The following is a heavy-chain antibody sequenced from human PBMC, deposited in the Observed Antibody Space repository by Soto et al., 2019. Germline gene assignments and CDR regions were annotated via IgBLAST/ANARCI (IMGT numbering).Heavy chain of an antibody. V-gene: IGHV2-5*02. D-gene: IGHD3-9*01. CDR2: IYWDEDK. J-gene: IGHJ4*02. CDR1: GISHSTHTVG. Sequence: QITLKESGPTLVKPTQTLTLTCTFSGISHSTHTVGVAWIRQPPGKALEWLALIYWDEDKRYSPSLKSRLTITHDTSRNQVVLTMTNMDPVDTETYYWAHIVAFDYRGYNFEFWGQGILVTVSS. CDR3: AHIVAFDYRGYNFEF.